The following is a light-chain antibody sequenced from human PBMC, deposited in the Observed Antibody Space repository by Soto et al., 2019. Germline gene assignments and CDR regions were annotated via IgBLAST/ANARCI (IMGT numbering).Light chain of an antibody. CDR1: QSISSW. CDR3: QQYNSYWT. CDR2: DAS. Sequence: DIQMTQSPSTLSASVGDRVTITCRASQSISSWLAWYQQKPGKAPKLLIYDASSLESGVPPRFSGSGSGTEFTLTISSLQPDDFATYYCQQYNSYWTLGQGTKVEIK. V-gene: IGKV1-5*01. J-gene: IGKJ1*01.